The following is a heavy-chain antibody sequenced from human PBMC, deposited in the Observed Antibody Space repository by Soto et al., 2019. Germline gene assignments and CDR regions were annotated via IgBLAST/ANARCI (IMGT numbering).Heavy chain of an antibody. D-gene: IGHD3-3*01. CDR1: GFTFSTYW. Sequence: GESLKISCVASGFTFSTYWMHWVRQAPGKGLVWVSRMNRDGSDISYADSVKGRFTISRDNAKNTLYLQMNSLRAEDTAVYYCARDLWSDYAPLWGQGTLVTVSS. CDR2: MNRDGSDI. V-gene: IGHV3-74*01. CDR3: ARDLWSDYAPL. J-gene: IGHJ4*02.